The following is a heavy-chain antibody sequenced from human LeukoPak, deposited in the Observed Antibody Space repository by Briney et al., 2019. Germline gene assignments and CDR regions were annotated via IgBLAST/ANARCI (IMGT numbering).Heavy chain of an antibody. CDR2: ITAGSSHI. J-gene: IGHJ3*01. CDR1: GFTFSSFS. Sequence: PGGSLGLSCEASGFTFSSFSMNWVRQSPEKGLEWVSSITAGSSHIFYGDSMKGRFTISRDNAKNSLYLQMNSVRADDSAVYYCARDPNSKIGAFDLWGQGTMVTVSS. D-gene: IGHD2/OR15-2a*01. CDR3: ARDPNSKIGAFDL. V-gene: IGHV3-21*01.